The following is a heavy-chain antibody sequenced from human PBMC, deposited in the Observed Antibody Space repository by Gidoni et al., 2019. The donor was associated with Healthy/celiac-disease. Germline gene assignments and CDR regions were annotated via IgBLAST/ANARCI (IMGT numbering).Heavy chain of an antibody. V-gene: IGHV1-3*01. CDR2: INAGNGNT. J-gene: IGHJ4*02. D-gene: IGHD3-16*02. CDR1: GYTFTSYA. CDR3: ARVMITFGGVIATDFDY. Sequence: QVPLVQSGAEVKKPGASVKVSCKASGYTFTSYAMHWVRQAPGQRLEWMGWINAGNGNTKYSQKFQGRVTITRDTSASTAYMELSSLRSEDTAVYYCARVMITFGGVIATDFDYWGQGTLVTVSS.